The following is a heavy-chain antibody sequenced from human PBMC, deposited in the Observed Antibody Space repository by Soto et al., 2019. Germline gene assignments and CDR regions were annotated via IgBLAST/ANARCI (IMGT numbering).Heavy chain of an antibody. CDR2: LYYQGGG. V-gene: IGHV4-59*01. Sequence: SETLSLTCTVSGGSISPYYWSWIRQPPGKGLEWIGYLYYQGGGNNNPSFKSRVTMSVDTSRNTFSLELRSVTAADTAVYYCVRQGRFESFDYWGQGALVTVSS. CDR3: VRQGRFESFDY. CDR1: GGSISPYY. D-gene: IGHD3-10*01. J-gene: IGHJ4*02.